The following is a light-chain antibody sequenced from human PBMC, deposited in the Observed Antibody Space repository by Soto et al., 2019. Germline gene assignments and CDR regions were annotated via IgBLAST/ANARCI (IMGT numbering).Light chain of an antibody. CDR2: DVS. V-gene: IGLV2-11*01. Sequence: QPVLTQPRSVSGSPGQSVTISCTGTSSDVGGYNYVSWYQQHPGKAPKLMIYDVSKRPSGVPDRFSGSKSGNTASLTISGLQAEDEAAYYCCSYAGSYVYVFGTGTKLTVL. CDR1: SSDVGGYNY. J-gene: IGLJ1*01. CDR3: CSYAGSYVYV.